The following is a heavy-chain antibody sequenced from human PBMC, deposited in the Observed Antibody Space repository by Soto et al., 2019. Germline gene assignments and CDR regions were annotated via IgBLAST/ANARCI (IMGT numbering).Heavy chain of an antibody. CDR2: IKSNADGGTT. CDR3: ATNPLY. J-gene: IGHJ4*02. CDR1: GFTFTNAW. Sequence: PGGSLRLSCAASGFTFTNAWLNWVRQTPGKGLEWVGRIKSNADGGTTDYAAPVKGRFTISRDDSKNTLYLQMNSLKTEDTAVYYCATNPLYWGWGTLVTVSS. V-gene: IGHV3-15*07.